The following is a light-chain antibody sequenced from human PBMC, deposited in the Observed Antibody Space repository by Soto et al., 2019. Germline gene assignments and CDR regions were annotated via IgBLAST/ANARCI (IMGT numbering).Light chain of an antibody. CDR3: LPTASALP. CDR2: DAS. CDR1: EHINNY. J-gene: IGKJ1*01. Sequence: TQSTRSQSASVRDRVSITCQASEHINNYLNWYQQIPGKAPKLLIYDASNLAAGAPSRFSGSGPGTDFTLTISCLQPDEPAIQFSLPTASALPFGQGTKVDIK. V-gene: IGKV1-33*01.